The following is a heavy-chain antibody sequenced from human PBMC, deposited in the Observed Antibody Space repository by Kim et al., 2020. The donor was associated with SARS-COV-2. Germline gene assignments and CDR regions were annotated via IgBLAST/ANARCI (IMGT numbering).Heavy chain of an antibody. V-gene: IGHV3-23*01. CDR3: AKGGRTQLIDF. J-gene: IGHJ4*02. CDR2: IGATGVHI. Sequence: GGSLRLSCAASGFTFSSSSMTWVRQAPGKGLEWVSSIGATGVHIFYADSVKGRFTISRDNSNNILSLQMHSLRAEDTALYFCAKGGRTQLIDFWGQGTLVTASS. CDR1: GFTFSSSS. D-gene: IGHD5-18*01.